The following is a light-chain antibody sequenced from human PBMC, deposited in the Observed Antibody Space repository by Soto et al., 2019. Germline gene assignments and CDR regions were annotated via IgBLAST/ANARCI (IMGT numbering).Light chain of an antibody. CDR2: EVS. V-gene: IGLV2-14*01. J-gene: IGLJ1*01. CDR3: SSRTTSIPYV. Sequence: QSALTQPASVSGSPGQSITISCTGTSSDIGAYNSVSWYQQHPGKAPKLMIYEVSNRPSGVSNRFSASKSGNTASLTISGLQAEDEADYYCSSRTTSIPYVFGTGTQLTVL. CDR1: SSDIGAYNS.